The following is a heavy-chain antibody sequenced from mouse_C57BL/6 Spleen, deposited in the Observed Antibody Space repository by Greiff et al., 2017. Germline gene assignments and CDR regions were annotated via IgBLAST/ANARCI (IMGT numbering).Heavy chain of an antibody. CDR3: ASGDGYYGDFDY. CDR2: IDPEDGET. D-gene: IGHD2-3*01. CDR1: GFNITDYY. J-gene: IGHJ2*01. Sequence: VQLQQSGAELVKPGASVKLSCTASGFNITDYYMHWVKQRTEQGLEWIGRIDPEDGETKYAPKFQGKATITADTSSNTAHLQLSSLTSEDTAVYYCASGDGYYGDFDYWGQGTTLTVAS. V-gene: IGHV14-2*01.